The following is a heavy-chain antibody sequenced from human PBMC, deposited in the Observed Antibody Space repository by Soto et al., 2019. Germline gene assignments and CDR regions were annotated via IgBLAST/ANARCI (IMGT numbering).Heavy chain of an antibody. CDR3: TKRQGSSLGAWHFDY. CDR2: ISGSGGVT. J-gene: IGHJ4*02. D-gene: IGHD6-6*01. V-gene: IGHV3-23*01. Sequence: EVQLSESGGGLVQPGGSLRLSCAASGFTFSTYAMSWVRQAPGEGLEWVSGISGSGGVTYFADSVKGRFTISRDNSQNTLFLQMNGLRAEDTAVYYGTKRQGSSLGAWHFDYWGQGTLVTVSS. CDR1: GFTFSTYA.